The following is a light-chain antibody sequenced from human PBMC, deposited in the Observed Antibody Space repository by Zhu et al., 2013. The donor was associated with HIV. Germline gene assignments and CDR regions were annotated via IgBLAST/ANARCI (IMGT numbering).Light chain of an antibody. CDR2: KTS. V-gene: IGKV1-5*03. CDR3: QQYNGYST. J-gene: IGKJ1*01. CDR1: RSISTS. Sequence: DIQMTQSPSTLSAYVGERVTITCRASRSISTSLAWYQHKPGKAPKLLIYKTSILESGVPSRFSGSGSGTQFTLTISGLQPADFATYYCQQYNGYSTFGQGTKVEIK.